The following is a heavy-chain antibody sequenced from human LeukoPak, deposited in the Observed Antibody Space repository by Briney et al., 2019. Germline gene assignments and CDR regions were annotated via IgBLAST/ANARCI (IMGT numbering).Heavy chain of an antibody. Sequence: PSETLSLTCTVSGGSISSYYWSWIRQPPGKGLEWIGYIYYSGSTNYNPSLKSRVTISVDTSKNQFSLKLSSVTAADTAVYYCAGSYYYSYYYYMDAWGKGTTVTISS. CDR3: AGSYYYSYYYYMDA. J-gene: IGHJ6*03. CDR1: GGSISSYY. V-gene: IGHV4-59*01. CDR2: IYYSGST. D-gene: IGHD3-10*01.